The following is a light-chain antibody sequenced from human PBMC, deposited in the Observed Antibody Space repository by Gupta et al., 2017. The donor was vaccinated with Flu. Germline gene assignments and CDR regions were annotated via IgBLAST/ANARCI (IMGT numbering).Light chain of an antibody. CDR2: EVS. V-gene: IGLV2-14*01. Sequence: QSALTQPAPVSGSPGQSITISCTGTSSDVGGYNYVSWDQQPPGKAPKLMIYEVSNRPSGVSNRFSGSKSGNTASLTISGLQAEDDADYYCSSYTSSSTLVVFGGGTKLTVL. J-gene: IGLJ2*01. CDR3: SSYTSSSTLVV. CDR1: SSDVGGYNY.